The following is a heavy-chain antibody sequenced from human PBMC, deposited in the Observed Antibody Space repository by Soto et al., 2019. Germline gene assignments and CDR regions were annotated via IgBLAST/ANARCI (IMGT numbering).Heavy chain of an antibody. V-gene: IGHV4-59*08. J-gene: IGHJ6*03. Sequence: PSDTPSLTCTVSGDSIRSSYCSGIRQPPGKGLEWVGDVYYDESTNYNPSLKSRVTISVHTSKNQFPLKLTSVTAAATAVYSCARQRIVVVQAAAYPVYYDYYMDVWGKGTTVTVSS. D-gene: IGHD2-2*01. CDR2: VYYDEST. CDR3: ARQRIVVVQAAAYPVYYDYYMDV. CDR1: GDSIRSSY.